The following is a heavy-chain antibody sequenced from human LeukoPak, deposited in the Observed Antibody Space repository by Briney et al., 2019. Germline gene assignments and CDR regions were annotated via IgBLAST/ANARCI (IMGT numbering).Heavy chain of an antibody. CDR3: ARGDRIVGAQRGFDP. V-gene: IGHV3-21*01. D-gene: IGHD1-26*01. CDR1: GFTFSSYS. J-gene: IGHJ5*02. Sequence: NPGGSLRLSCAASGFTFSSYSMNWVRQAPGKGLEWVSSISSSSSYIYYADSVKGRFTISRDNAKNSLYLQMNSLRAEDTAVYYCARGDRIVGAQRGFDPWGQGTLVTVSS. CDR2: ISSSSSYI.